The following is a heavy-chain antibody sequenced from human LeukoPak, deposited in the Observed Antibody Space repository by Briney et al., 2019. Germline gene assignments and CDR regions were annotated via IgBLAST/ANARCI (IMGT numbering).Heavy chain of an antibody. CDR1: GGSISSGGYY. D-gene: IGHD2-2*01. Sequence: PSETLSLACTVYGGSISSGGYYWSWIRQPPGKGLEWIGYIYESGSTFYNPSLKSRVTISVDRSKNQFSLKLSSVTAADTAVYYCARLVVPATMVDYWGQGTLVTVSS. J-gene: IGHJ4*02. CDR2: IYESGST. V-gene: IGHV4-30-2*01. CDR3: ARLVVPATMVDY.